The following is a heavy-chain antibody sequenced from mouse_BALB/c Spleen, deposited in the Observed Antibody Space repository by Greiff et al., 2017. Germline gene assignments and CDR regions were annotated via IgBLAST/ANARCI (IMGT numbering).Heavy chain of an antibody. V-gene: IGHV5-9-4*01. CDR3: AREGGYDYGRAWFAY. Sequence: EVQVVESGGGLVKPGGSLKLSCAASGFTFSSYAMSWVRQSPEKRLEWVAEISSGGSYTYYPDTVTGRFTISRDNAKNTLYLEMSSLRSEDTAMYYCAREGGYDYGRAWFAYWGQGTLVTVSA. CDR2: ISSGGSYT. CDR1: GFTFSSYA. D-gene: IGHD2-4*01. J-gene: IGHJ3*01.